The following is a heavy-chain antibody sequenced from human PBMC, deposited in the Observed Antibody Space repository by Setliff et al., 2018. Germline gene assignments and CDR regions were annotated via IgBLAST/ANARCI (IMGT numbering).Heavy chain of an antibody. Sequence: PSETLSLTCIVSNYSISTDYSWSWIRQPPGKGLEWIGYIYHSGSTYYNPSLKSRVTMSVDRSKNQFSLKLSSVTAADTAVYYCARGDGATVPFFDYWGQGTLVTVSS. D-gene: IGHD4-17*01. CDR3: ARGDGATVPFFDY. CDR1: NYSISTDYS. CDR2: IYHSGST. V-gene: IGHV4-38-2*02. J-gene: IGHJ4*02.